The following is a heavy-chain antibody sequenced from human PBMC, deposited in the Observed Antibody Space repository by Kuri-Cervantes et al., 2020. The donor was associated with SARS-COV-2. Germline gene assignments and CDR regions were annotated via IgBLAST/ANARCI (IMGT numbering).Heavy chain of an antibody. CDR1: GFTFSSYA. Sequence: GGSLRLSCAASGFTFSSYAMHWVRQAPGKGLEWVAVISYDGSNKYYADSVKGRFTISRDNSKNTLYLQMSSLRAEDTAVYYCARGDAFDIWGQGTMVTVSS. CDR3: ARGDAFDI. V-gene: IGHV3-30-3*01. J-gene: IGHJ3*02. CDR2: ISYDGSNK.